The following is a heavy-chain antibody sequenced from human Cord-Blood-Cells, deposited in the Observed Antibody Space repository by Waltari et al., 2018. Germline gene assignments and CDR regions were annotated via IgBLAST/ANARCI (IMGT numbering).Heavy chain of an antibody. CDR1: GYTVTGYY. CDR2: INPNSGGT. Sequence: QVQLVQSGAEVKKPGASVKVSCKASGYTVTGYYMLWVRRAPGQGLEWMGWINPNSGGTNYAQKFQGWVTMTRDTSISTAYMELSRLRSDDTAVYYCARGAAGESYWYFDLWGRGTLVTVSS. CDR3: ARGAAGESYWYFDL. D-gene: IGHD7-27*01. V-gene: IGHV1-2*04. J-gene: IGHJ2*01.